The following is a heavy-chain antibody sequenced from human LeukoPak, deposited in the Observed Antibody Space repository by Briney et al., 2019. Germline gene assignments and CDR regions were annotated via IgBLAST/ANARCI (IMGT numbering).Heavy chain of an antibody. Sequence: GGSLRLSCAASGFTFSSYAMGWVRQAPGKGLEWVSAVCGSGGSAYYADSVKGRFTISRDNSKNTLYLQMNSLRAEDTAVYYCAKDDYGDFYYWGQGTLVTVSS. CDR1: GFTFSSYA. D-gene: IGHD4-17*01. J-gene: IGHJ4*02. CDR2: VCGSGGSA. V-gene: IGHV3-23*01. CDR3: AKDDYGDFYY.